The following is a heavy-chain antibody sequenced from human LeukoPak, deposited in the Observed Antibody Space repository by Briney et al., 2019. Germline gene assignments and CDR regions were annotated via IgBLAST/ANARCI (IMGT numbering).Heavy chain of an antibody. CDR3: ARGYGDYYFDY. J-gene: IGHJ4*02. CDR1: GGSISSGGYY. Sequence: PSETLSLTCTVSGGSISSGGYYWSWIRQPPGKGLEWIGYIYYSGSTNYNPSLKSRVTISVDSSRTHFTLKLSSVTAADTAVYYCARGYGDYYFDYWGQGTLVTVSS. D-gene: IGHD4-17*01. CDR2: IYYSGST. V-gene: IGHV4-61*03.